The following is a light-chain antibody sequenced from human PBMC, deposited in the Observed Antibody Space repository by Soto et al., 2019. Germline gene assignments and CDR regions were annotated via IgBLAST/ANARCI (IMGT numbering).Light chain of an antibody. V-gene: IGLV2-23*01. Sequence: QSVLTQPASMSGSPGQSITISCTGTSSDVGSYNLVSWYQHHPGEAPKLIIYDANTRPSGTSNRFSGSKSGNTASLTISGIQAEDEADYYCCSYAGSTTFYVFGIGTKVTVL. J-gene: IGLJ1*01. CDR1: SSDVGSYNL. CDR3: CSYAGSTTFYV. CDR2: DAN.